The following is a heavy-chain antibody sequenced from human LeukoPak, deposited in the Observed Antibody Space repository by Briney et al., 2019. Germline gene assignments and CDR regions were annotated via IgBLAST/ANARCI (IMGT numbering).Heavy chain of an antibody. J-gene: IGHJ2*01. CDR2: IYYSGST. CDR1: GGSISSYY. D-gene: IGHD6-19*01. V-gene: IGHV4-59*08. CDR3: AKTVAGYWYFDL. Sequence: TSETLSLTCTVSGGSISSYYWSWIRQPPGKGLEWIGYIYYSGSTNYNPSLKSRVTISVDTSKNQFSLKLNSVTAADTAVYYCAKTVAGYWYFDLWGRGTLVTVSS.